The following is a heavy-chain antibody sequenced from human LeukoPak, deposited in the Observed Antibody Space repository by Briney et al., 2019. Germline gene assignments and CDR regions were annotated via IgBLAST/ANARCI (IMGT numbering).Heavy chain of an antibody. CDR1: GFIFSTYG. CDR2: ITYEGGYNQ. CDR3: AKDKEYASGSYPIES. V-gene: IGHV3-30*02. D-gene: IGHD3-10*01. J-gene: IGHJ4*02. Sequence: GGSLTLSCAASGFIFSTYGMHWVRRAPGKGLEWVSFITYEGGYNQYYAESVKGRFTISRDNSKNTLYLQMIGLRLEDAAVYYCAKDKEYASGSYPIESWGQGTLVTVSS.